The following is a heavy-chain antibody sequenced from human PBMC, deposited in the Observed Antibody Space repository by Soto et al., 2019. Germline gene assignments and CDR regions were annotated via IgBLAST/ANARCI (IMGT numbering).Heavy chain of an antibody. CDR2: IYYSGST. V-gene: IGHV4-39*01. J-gene: IGHJ4*02. CDR1: GGSISSSSYY. Sequence: SETLSLTCTVSGGSISSSSYYWGWIRQPPGKGLEWIGSIYYSGSTYYNPSLKSRVTISVDTSKNQFSLKLSSVTAADTAVYYCARQAGYGYIYFDYWGQGTMVTVSS. CDR3: ARQAGYGYIYFDY. D-gene: IGHD5-18*01.